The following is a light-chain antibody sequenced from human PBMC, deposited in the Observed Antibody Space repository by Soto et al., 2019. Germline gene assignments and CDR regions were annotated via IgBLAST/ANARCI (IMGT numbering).Light chain of an antibody. J-gene: IGKJ1*01. Sequence: AIRMTQSPSSLSASTGDRVTITCRASQGISSYLAWFQQKPGRPPKLLMSATSTLQSDVPSRFSGSGAGTDFTLTIGCLQSEDLATYYCQQYYTYPWTFGQGTKVEIK. CDR1: QGISSY. V-gene: IGKV1-8*01. CDR2: ATS. CDR3: QQYYTYPWT.